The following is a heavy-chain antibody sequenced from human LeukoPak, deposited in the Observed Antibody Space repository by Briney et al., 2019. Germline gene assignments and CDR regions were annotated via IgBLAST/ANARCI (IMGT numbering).Heavy chain of an antibody. Sequence: PGRSLRLSCAASGFTPSRYEMNCVRDAPGKGLEWGSYISSSGSTISYTDSVRVRFTCPRHNAKNTLYLPMNSVTTETTPVYYFAREGHSSGRAGTFDIWGEGTTVTISP. J-gene: IGHJ3*02. CDR1: GFTPSRYE. CDR2: ISSSGSTI. CDR3: AREGHSSGRAGTFDI. D-gene: IGHD3-22*01. V-gene: IGHV3-48*03.